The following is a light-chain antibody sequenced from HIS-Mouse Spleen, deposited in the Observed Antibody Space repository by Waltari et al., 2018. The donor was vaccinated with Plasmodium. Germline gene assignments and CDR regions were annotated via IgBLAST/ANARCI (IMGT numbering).Light chain of an antibody. Sequence: DIQMTQSPSTLSASVGDRVTITCRASQSISSRLAWYQQKPGKAPKLLIYKASSLESGVPARCSGSGSGTEFTLTISSLQHDDFATYYCQQYNSYSWTFGQGTKVEIK. CDR1: QSISSR. J-gene: IGKJ1*01. CDR2: KAS. CDR3: QQYNSYSWT. V-gene: IGKV1-5*03.